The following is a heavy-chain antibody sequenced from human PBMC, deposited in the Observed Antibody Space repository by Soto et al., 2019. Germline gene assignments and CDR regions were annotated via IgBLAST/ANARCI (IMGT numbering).Heavy chain of an antibody. CDR2: IKRDGSEK. CDR3: GADSSTKVY. Sequence: VQLVESGGGLAQPGGSLRLSCAGSGFTFSSYWMSWVRQAPGKGLEWVANIKRDGSEKYYVDSVKGRFTISRDNAKNSLYLQMNSLRAEDTAVYYCGADSSTKVYWGQGTLVTVSS. J-gene: IGHJ4*02. D-gene: IGHD2-2*01. V-gene: IGHV3-7*01. CDR1: GFTFSSYW.